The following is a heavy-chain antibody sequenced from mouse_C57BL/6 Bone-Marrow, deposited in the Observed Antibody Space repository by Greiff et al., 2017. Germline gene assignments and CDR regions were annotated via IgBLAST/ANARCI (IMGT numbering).Heavy chain of an antibody. CDR3: ARGHYGRVFAY. J-gene: IGHJ3*01. Sequence: VQLKESGPELVKPGASVKLSCKASGYTFTSYDINWVKQRPGQGLEWIGWIYPRDGSTQYNEKFKGKATLTVAPSSSTAYMELHSLTSEDSAVYFCARGHYGRVFAYWGQGTLVTVSA. CDR1: GYTFTSYD. D-gene: IGHD1-1*01. CDR2: IYPRDGST. V-gene: IGHV1-85*01.